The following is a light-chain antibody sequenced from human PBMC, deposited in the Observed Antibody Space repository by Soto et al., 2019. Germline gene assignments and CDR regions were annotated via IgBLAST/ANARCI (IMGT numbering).Light chain of an antibody. CDR2: GND. J-gene: IGLJ1*01. CDR3: QSYDNRLTAYV. Sequence: QSVLTQPPSVSGAPGQRVTISCSGTSSSIGAGYEVHWYHQLPGTAPKLVVSGNDNRPSGVPDRLSASKSGTSASLAITGLQAEDEGHYYCQSYDNRLTAYVFGTGTKVTVL. V-gene: IGLV1-40*01. CDR1: SSSIGAGYE.